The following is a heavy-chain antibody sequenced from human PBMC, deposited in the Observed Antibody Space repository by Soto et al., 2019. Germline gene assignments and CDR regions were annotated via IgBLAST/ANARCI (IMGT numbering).Heavy chain of an antibody. J-gene: IGHJ6*02. V-gene: IGHV3-23*01. Sequence: GGSLRLSCAASGFTFSSYAMIWVRQAPGEGLEWVSAISGSGGSTYYADSVKGRFTISRDNSKNTLYLQMNSLRAEDTAVYYCAKDLRGYYDSSGSPNYYYYYGMDVWGQGTTVTVSS. CDR3: AKDLRGYYDSSGSPNYYYYYGMDV. CDR1: GFTFSSYA. D-gene: IGHD3-22*01. CDR2: ISGSGGST.